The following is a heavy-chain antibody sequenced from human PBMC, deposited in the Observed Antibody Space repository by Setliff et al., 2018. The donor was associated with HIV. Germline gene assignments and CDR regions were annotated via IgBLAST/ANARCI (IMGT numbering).Heavy chain of an antibody. V-gene: IGHV3-7*01. J-gene: IGHJ3*01. Sequence: GGSLRLSCAASEFTYNKYWMSWVRQAPGKGLEWVANIKEDGSEKYYVDSVKGRFTISRDNAKNSLYLQMNSLRAEDTAVYYCARDQLYTKAPFDVWGQGTLVTVSS. CDR1: EFTYNKYW. CDR2: IKEDGSEK. CDR3: ARDQLYTKAPFDV. D-gene: IGHD3-16*02.